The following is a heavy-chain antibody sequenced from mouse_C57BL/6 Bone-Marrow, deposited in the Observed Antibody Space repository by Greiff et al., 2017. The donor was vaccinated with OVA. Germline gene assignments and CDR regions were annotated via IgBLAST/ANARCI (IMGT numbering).Heavy chain of an antibody. V-gene: IGHV1-66*01. J-gene: IGHJ4*01. CDR1: GYSFTIYY. Sequence: VQLQQSGPELVKPGASVKISCKASGYSFTIYYIHWVKQRPGQGLEWIGWIYPGSDNTKYNEKFKGKATLTADTSSSTAYMQLSSLTSEDSAVYYCARSNYGRLAMDYWGQGTLVTVTS. CDR2: IYPGSDNT. D-gene: IGHD2-5*01. CDR3: ARSNYGRLAMDY.